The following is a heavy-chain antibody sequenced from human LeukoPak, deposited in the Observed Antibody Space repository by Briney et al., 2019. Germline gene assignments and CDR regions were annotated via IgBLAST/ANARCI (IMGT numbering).Heavy chain of an antibody. J-gene: IGHJ4*02. Sequence: GGSLRLSCAASGFTFSSYGMHWVRQAPGKGLEWVAVISYDGSNKYYADSVKGRFTISRDNSKNTLYLQMNSLRAEDTAVYYCAKDRGLIGTYYFEYWGQGRLGTVSS. CDR1: GFTFSSYG. D-gene: IGHD1-20*01. CDR2: ISYDGSNK. V-gene: IGHV3-30*18. CDR3: AKDRGLIGTYYFEY.